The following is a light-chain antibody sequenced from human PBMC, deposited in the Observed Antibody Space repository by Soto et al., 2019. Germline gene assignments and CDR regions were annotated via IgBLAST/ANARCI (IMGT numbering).Light chain of an antibody. CDR3: SSYTYSSIYV. CDR2: DVI. Sequence: QSVLTQSASVSGSPGQSITISCTGTSGDIGGYNYVSWYQQRPGTAPKLLIYDVIHRPSGISNRFSGSKSGNTASLTISGLQAEDEADYYCSSYTYSSIYVFGTGTKLTV. J-gene: IGLJ1*01. V-gene: IGLV2-14*01. CDR1: SGDIGGYNY.